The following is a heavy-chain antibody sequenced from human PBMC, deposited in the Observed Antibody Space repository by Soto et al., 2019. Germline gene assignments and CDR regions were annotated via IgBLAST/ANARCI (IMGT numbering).Heavy chain of an antibody. J-gene: IGHJ3*01. CDR3: STGSRFFTWTNCHQTAFEY. CDR2: ISSSSTYI. D-gene: IGHD3-3*01. Sequence: EVRLVESGGGLVKPGGSLRLSCAASGFTFSGYSLNWVRQTPGKGLEWVSSISSSSTYIYYADSVKGRFTISRDNAKKLLYLEMNRLGAEGTGVYLWSTGSRFFTWTNCHQTAFEYLGQGAKGT. CDR1: GFTFSGYS. V-gene: IGHV3-21*01.